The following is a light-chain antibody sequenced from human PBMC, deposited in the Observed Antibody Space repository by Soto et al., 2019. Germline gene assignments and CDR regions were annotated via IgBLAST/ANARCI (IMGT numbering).Light chain of an antibody. V-gene: IGKV3-20*01. CDR2: GAS. J-gene: IGKJ1*01. CDR1: QNISSRY. CDR3: QQYGSSPRT. Sequence: EIVLTPSSGTQSLSQGERATLSCRASQNISSRYLAWYQQKPGQAPRLLISGASSRATGIPDRFSGSGSGTDFTLTISRLEPEDFAVYYCQQYGSSPRTFGQGTKVDIK.